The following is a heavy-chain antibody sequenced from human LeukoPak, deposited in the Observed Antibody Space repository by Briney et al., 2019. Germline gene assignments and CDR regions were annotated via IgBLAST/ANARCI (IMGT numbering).Heavy chain of an antibody. CDR1: GGSISSYY. J-gene: IGHJ1*01. D-gene: IGHD3-22*01. CDR3: ASFGAYYDSSASRYFQH. Sequence: SETLSLTCTVSGGSISSYYWSWIRQPPGKGLEWIGSIYYSGSTYYNPSLKSRVTISVDTSKNQFSLKLSSVTAADTAVYYCASFGAYYDSSASRYFQHWGQGTLVTVSS. V-gene: IGHV4-39*07. CDR2: IYYSGST.